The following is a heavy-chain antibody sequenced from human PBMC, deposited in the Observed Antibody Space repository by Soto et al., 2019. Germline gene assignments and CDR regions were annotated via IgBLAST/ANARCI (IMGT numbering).Heavy chain of an antibody. CDR1: GFTFDDYA. CDR2: LSWNSGRI. Sequence: GGSLRLSCAASGFTFDDYAMHWVRQAPGKGLEWVSGLSWNSGRIGYADSVKGRFTISRDNAKNSLYLQMNSLRAEDTAFYYCTKDLESAFGDYGMDVWGQGTTVTVSS. J-gene: IGHJ6*02. CDR3: TKDLESAFGDYGMDV. V-gene: IGHV3-9*01. D-gene: IGHD3-10*01.